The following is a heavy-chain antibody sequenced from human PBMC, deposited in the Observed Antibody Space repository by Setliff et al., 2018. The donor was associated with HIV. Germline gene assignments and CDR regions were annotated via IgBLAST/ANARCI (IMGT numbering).Heavy chain of an antibody. J-gene: IGHJ5*02. CDR2: IIPILGIA. CDR1: GGTFSSYA. Sequence: SVKVSCKASGGTFSSYAINWVRQAPGRGLEWMGGIIPILGIAHYAQAFRDRVTLSADKSTNIAYMRLASLRSEDTAVYYCAREGIWFGELSGALDLWGQGILVTVSS. CDR3: AREGIWFGELSGALDL. D-gene: IGHD3-10*01. V-gene: IGHV1-69*10.